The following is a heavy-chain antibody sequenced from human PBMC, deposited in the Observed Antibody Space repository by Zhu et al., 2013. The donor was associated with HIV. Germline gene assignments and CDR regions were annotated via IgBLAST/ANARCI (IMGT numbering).Heavy chain of an antibody. J-gene: IGHJ2*01. Sequence: QVQLVQSGAEVKKPGASVKVSCKASGYTFTGYYMHWVRQAPGQGLEWMGWINPNSGGTKYAQKFQGRVTMTRDTPISTAYMELSRLRSDDTAVYYCAREFAAADPWYFDLWGRGTLVTVSS. CDR2: INPNSGGT. V-gene: IGHV1-2*02. CDR3: AREFAAADPWYFDL. CDR1: GYTFTGYY. D-gene: IGHD2-15*01.